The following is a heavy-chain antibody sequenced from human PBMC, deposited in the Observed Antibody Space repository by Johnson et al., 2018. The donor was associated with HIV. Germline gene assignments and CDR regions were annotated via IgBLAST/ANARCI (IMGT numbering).Heavy chain of an antibody. CDR2: ISYDGSNK. J-gene: IGHJ3*02. Sequence: QVQLVESGGGVVQPGRSLRLSCAASGFTFSSYAMHWVRQAPGKGLEWVAVISYDGSNKYYADSVKGRFTISRDNSKNTLYLQMNSLRAEDTAVYYCARATGWSGYADAFDIWGQGTMVTVSS. V-gene: IGHV3-30-3*01. CDR3: ARATGWSGYADAFDI. D-gene: IGHD3-3*01. CDR1: GFTFSSYA.